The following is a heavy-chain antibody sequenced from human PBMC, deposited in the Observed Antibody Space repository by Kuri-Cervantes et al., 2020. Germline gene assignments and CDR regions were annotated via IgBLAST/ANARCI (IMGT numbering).Heavy chain of an antibody. J-gene: IGHJ4*02. Sequence: ASVKVSCKASGYTFTGYYMHWVRQAPGQGLEWMGWINPNSGGTNYAQKFQGRVTMIRDTSISTAYMELSRLRSNDTAVYYCARSYCSGGSRYFRELGSGFDYWGQGTLVTVSS. CDR1: GYTFTGYY. D-gene: IGHD2-15*01. CDR2: INPNSGGT. CDR3: ARSYCSGGSRYFRELGSGFDY. V-gene: IGHV1-2*02.